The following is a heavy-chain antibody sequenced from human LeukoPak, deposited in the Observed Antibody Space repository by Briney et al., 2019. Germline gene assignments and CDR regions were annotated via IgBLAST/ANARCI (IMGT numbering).Heavy chain of an antibody. CDR3: TTGQGYYDSTGYNYPHNWFDS. J-gene: IGHJ5*01. Sequence: PGGSLRLSCAASGFTFSNAWMSWVRQAPGKGLEWVGRIKSKTDGGTTDYAAPVRGRFTISRDDSKNTLYLQMNSLKIEDTAVYYCTTGQGYYDSTGYNYPHNWFDSWGQGTLVTVSS. D-gene: IGHD3-22*01. CDR1: GFTFSNAW. CDR2: IKSKTDGGTT. V-gene: IGHV3-15*01.